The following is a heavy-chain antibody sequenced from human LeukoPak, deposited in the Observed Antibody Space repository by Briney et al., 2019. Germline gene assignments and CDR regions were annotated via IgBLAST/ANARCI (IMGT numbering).Heavy chain of an antibody. Sequence: GGSLRLSCAASGFTFSSYSMNWVRQAPGKGLEWVSSISSSSNYIYYADSVRGRFTISRDNAKNSLYLQMNSLRAEDSAVYYCTRETAFDFWGQGTVVTVSS. V-gene: IGHV3-21*01. J-gene: IGHJ3*01. CDR2: ISSSSNYI. CDR3: TRETAFDF. CDR1: GFTFSSYS.